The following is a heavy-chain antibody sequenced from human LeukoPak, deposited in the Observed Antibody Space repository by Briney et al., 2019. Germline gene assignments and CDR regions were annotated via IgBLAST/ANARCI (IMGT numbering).Heavy chain of an antibody. CDR3: ARDVGTLALGY. D-gene: IGHD3-16*01. CDR2: IWYDGSNK. Sequence: GRSLRLSCAASGFTFSSYGMHWVRQAPGEGLEWVTVIWYDGSNKYYADSVKGRFTISRDNSKNTLYLQMNSLRAEDTAVYYCARDVGTLALGYWGQGTLVTVSS. CDR1: GFTFSSYG. V-gene: IGHV3-33*01. J-gene: IGHJ4*02.